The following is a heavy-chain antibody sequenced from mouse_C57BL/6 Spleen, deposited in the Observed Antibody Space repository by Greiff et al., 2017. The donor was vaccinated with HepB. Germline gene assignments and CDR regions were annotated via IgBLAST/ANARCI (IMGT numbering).Heavy chain of an antibody. CDR1: GYSITSGYY. CDR3: AREGTTVVDYFDY. V-gene: IGHV3-6*01. CDR2: ISYDGSN. J-gene: IGHJ2*01. Sequence: EVKLMESGPGLVKPSQSLSLTCSVTGYSITSGYYWNWIRQFPGNKLEWMGYISYDGSNNYNPSLKNRISITRDTSKNPFFLQLNSVTTEDTATYYCAREGTTVVDYFDYWGQGTTLTVSS. D-gene: IGHD1-1*01.